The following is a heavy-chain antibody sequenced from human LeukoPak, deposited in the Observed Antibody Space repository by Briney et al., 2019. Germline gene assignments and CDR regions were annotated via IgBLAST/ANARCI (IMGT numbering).Heavy chain of an antibody. D-gene: IGHD6-19*01. CDR3: AKDLAGTFDY. J-gene: IGHJ4*02. V-gene: IGHV3-30*18. CDR1: GFTFSSHW. Sequence: GGSLRLSCAASGFTFSSHWMTWVRQAPGKGLEWVAVISYDGSNKYYADSVKGRFTISRDNSKNTLYLQMNSLRAEDTAVYYCAKDLAGTFDYWGQGTLVTVSS. CDR2: ISYDGSNK.